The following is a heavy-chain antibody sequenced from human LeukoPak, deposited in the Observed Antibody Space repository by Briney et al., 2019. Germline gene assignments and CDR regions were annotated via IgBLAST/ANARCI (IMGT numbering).Heavy chain of an antibody. J-gene: IGHJ4*02. V-gene: IGHV3-7*01. CDR1: GFTFSNYW. Sequence: GGSLRLSCAASGFTFSNYWMTWVRQSPEKGLEGVANIKQDGSEKYYVDSVRGRFTISRDNATNSVYLQLNSLRVEDTAVYYCVRDTGGSGSYPDYWGRGTLVTVSS. CDR3: VRDTGGSGSYPDY. D-gene: IGHD3-16*02. CDR2: IKQDGSEK.